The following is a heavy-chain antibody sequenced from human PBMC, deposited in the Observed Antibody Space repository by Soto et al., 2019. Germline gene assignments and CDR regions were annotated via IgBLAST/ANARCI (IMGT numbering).Heavy chain of an antibody. CDR1: GYTFTGYY. CDR2: INPNSGGT. V-gene: IGHV1-2*04. Sequence: GASVKVSCKASGYTFTGYYMHWVRQAPGQGLEWMGWINPNSGGTNYAQKFQGWVTMTRDASISTAYMELSRLRSDDTAVYYCARDFRYSSSSGFDYWGQGTLVTVSS. J-gene: IGHJ4*02. D-gene: IGHD6-6*01. CDR3: ARDFRYSSSSGFDY.